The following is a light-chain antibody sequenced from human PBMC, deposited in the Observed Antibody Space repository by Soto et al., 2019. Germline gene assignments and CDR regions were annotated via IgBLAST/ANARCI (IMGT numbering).Light chain of an antibody. J-gene: IGLJ3*02. CDR2: EVS. CDR1: SSDVGGYNY. Sequence: QSVLTQPASVSGSPGQSITISCTGTSSDVGGYNYVSWYQQHPGKAPKLMIHEVSNRPSGVSNRFSGSKSGNTASLTISGLQAEDEADYYCSSYTSSSTLVVFGGGTKVTVL. CDR3: SSYTSSSTLVV. V-gene: IGLV2-14*01.